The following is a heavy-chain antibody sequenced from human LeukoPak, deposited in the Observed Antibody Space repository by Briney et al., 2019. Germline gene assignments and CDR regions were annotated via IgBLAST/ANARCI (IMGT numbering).Heavy chain of an antibody. CDR2: FSSGDTNI. CDR3: ARAGDNTTMVTQ. D-gene: IGHD5-18*01. V-gene: IGHV3-11*04. J-gene: IGHJ4*02. Sequence: PGGSLRLSCAASGFNFSDYYMSWVRQAPGRGLEWISFFSSGDTNIKYADSVKGRFTISRDNAKHSLYLQMNSLRAEDTAVYYCARAGDNTTMVTQWGQGTLVTVSS. CDR1: GFNFSDYY.